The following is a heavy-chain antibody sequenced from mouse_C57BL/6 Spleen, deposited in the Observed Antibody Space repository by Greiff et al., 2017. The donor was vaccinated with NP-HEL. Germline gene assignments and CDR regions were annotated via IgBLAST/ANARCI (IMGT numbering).Heavy chain of an antibody. CDR1: GYTFTSYG. V-gene: IGHV1-81*01. Sequence: QVQLKESGAELARPGASVKLSCKASGYTFTSYGISWVKQRTGQGLEWIGEIYPRSGNTYYNEKFKGKATLTADKSSSTAYMELRSLTSEDSAVYFCARESDTTVVATRGYFDYWGQGTTLTVSS. CDR3: ARESDTTVVATRGYFDY. CDR2: IYPRSGNT. J-gene: IGHJ2*01. D-gene: IGHD1-1*01.